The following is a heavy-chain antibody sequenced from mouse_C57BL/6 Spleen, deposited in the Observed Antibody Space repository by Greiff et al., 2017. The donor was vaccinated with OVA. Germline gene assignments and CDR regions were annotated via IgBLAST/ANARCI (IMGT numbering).Heavy chain of an antibody. V-gene: IGHV7-3*01. D-gene: IGHD1-1*01. CDR3: ARYYYGSSSFDD. J-gene: IGHJ2*01. CDR2: IRNKANGYTT. CDR1: GFTFTDYY. Sequence: EVTLMESGGGLVQPGGSLSLSCAASGFTFTDYYMSWVRQPPGKALECLGFIRNKANGYTTEYSASVKGRFTISRDNSQSILYLQMNALRAEDSATYYCARYYYGSSSFDDWGQGTTLTVSS.